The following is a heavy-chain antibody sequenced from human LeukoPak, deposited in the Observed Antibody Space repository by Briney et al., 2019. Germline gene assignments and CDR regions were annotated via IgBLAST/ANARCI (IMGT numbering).Heavy chain of an antibody. D-gene: IGHD6-13*01. CDR2: IYYSGST. CDR3: ARGVRGQQLVYYYYYYMDV. J-gene: IGHJ6*03. Sequence: PTETLSLTCTVSGGSISSSSYYWGWIRQPPGKGLEWIESIYYSGSTYYNPSLKSRVTISVDTSKNQFSLKLSSVTAADTAVYYCARGVRGQQLVYYYYYYMDVWGKGTTVTVFS. CDR1: GGSISSSSYY. V-gene: IGHV4-39*07.